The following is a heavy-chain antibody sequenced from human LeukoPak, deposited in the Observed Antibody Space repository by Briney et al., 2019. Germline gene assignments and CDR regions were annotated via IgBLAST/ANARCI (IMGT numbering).Heavy chain of an antibody. D-gene: IGHD3-10*01. V-gene: IGHV4-38-2*02. J-gene: IGHJ4*02. CDR3: ARDFSGALWFGEP. CDR1: GYSISSGYY. CDR2: IYHSGST. Sequence: SETLSLTCTVSGYSISSGYYWGWIRQPPGKGLEWIGSIYHSGSTYYNPSLKSRVTISVDTSKNQFSLKLSSVTAADTAVYYCARDFSGALWFGEPRGQGTLVTVSS.